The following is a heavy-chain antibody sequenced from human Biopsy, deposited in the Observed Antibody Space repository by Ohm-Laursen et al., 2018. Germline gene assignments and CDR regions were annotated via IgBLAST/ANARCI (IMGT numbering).Heavy chain of an antibody. V-gene: IGHV3-33*08. CDR1: GFTFSSYY. CDR3: ARDRLLYQYDSSGSDI. J-gene: IGHJ3*02. CDR2: IWYDGSIE. D-gene: IGHD3-22*01. Sequence: SSLRLSCSASGFTFSSYYMSWVRLAPGKGLEWVAVIWYDGSIEYYVDSVKGRFTISRDNYKNILYLQMNSLRVEDTAVYYCARDRLLYQYDSSGSDIWGQGTVVTVSS.